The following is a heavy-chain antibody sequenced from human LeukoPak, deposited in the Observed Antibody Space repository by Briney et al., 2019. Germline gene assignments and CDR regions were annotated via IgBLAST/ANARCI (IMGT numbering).Heavy chain of an antibody. CDR2: INHRERS. CDR1: GGSFSGFY. D-gene: IGHD1-26*01. CDR3: ARQLYWDGIDI. V-gene: IGHV4-34*01. J-gene: IGHJ3*02. Sequence: SETLSLTCAVTGGSFSGFYGSWLRQPPGKGLEWIGEINHRERSTYNPSLESRVSISVDTSKNQFSLTLSSVTAGDTSVYYCARQLYWDGIDIWGQGTMVIVSS.